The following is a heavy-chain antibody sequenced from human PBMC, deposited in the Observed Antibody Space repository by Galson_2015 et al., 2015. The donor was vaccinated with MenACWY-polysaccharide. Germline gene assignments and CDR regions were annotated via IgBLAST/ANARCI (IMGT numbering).Heavy chain of an antibody. CDR2: MNPNSGNT. J-gene: IGHJ4*02. Sequence: SVKVSCKASGYTFSSYDINWVRQASGQGLEWMGWMNPNSGNTGYAQRFQGRVAMTRDTATSTAYMELRMLRYDDTAVYYCTRISARNHTFVDSWSQGTLVSVS. CDR3: TRISARNHTFVDS. D-gene: IGHD3-3*02. V-gene: IGHV1-8*01. CDR1: GYTFSSYD.